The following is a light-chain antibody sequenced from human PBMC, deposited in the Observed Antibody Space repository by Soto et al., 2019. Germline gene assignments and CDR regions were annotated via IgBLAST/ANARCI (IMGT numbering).Light chain of an antibody. Sequence: IQVTQSPSSVSASVGDRGTIAFRASQGISNSLAWYQQKPGKPPKLLIYAAYTLRSGVPSRFSGSGSATEFTLTISSLQPDDFATYYCQHYNSYSEAFGQGTKVDNK. CDR1: QGISNS. CDR2: AAY. CDR3: QHYNSYSEA. V-gene: IGKV1-27*01. J-gene: IGKJ1*01.